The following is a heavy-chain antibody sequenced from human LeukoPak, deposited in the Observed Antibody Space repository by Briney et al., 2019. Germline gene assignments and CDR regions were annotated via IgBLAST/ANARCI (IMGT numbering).Heavy chain of an antibody. CDR3: ARERSHRYSSSSYYFDY. V-gene: IGHV4-34*01. CDR2: INHSGST. J-gene: IGHJ4*02. CDR1: GGSFSGYY. D-gene: IGHD6-13*01. Sequence: SETLSLTCAVYGGSFSGYYWSWIRQPPGRGLEWIGEINHSGSTNYNPSLKSRVTISVDTSKNQFSLKLSSVTAADTAVYYCARERSHRYSSSSYYFDYWGQGTLVTVSS.